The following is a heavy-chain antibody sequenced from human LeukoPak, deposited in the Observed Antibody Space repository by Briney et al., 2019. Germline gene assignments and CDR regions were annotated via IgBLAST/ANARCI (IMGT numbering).Heavy chain of an antibody. CDR3: ATPYYYDSSGYYLYYFDY. V-gene: IGHV1-24*01. CDR1: GYTLTELS. CDR2: FDPEDGET. Sequence: ASVKVSCKVSGYTLTELSMHWVRQAPGKGLEWMGGFDPEDGETIYAQKFQGRVTMTEDTSTDTAYMELSSLRSEDTAVYYCATPYYYDSSGYYLYYFDYWGQGTLVTVSS. J-gene: IGHJ4*02. D-gene: IGHD3-22*01.